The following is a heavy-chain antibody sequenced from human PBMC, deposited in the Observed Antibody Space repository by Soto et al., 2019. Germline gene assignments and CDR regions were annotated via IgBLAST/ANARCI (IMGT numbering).Heavy chain of an antibody. CDR2: IIPILGTG. Sequence: QVQLVQSGPEVKKSGSSVKVSCKLSGGTFTSEPISWVRQAPGQGLALMGRIIPILGTGNYAQKFQGSITITEDKSTNTGYMELSSLTSVDTAVDFCAREEGSYNMVTFHFYYMDVWGNGTTGTVSS. D-gene: IGHD2-21*02. CDR3: AREEGSYNMVTFHFYYMDV. J-gene: IGHJ6*03. V-gene: IGHV1-69*08. CDR1: GGTFTSEP.